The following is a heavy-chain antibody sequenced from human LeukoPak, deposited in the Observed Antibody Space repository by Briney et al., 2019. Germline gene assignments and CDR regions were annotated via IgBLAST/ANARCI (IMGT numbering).Heavy chain of an antibody. J-gene: IGHJ4*02. CDR3: ARALRDITMIVVATYYFEY. Sequence: GGSPRLSCAAPGFTFSDYYMSWIRQAPGKGLEWVSYISSSGSTIYYADSVKGRFTISRDNAKNSLYLQMNSLRAEDTAVYYCARALRDITMIVVATYYFEYWGQGTLVTVSS. D-gene: IGHD3-22*01. V-gene: IGHV3-11*01. CDR1: GFTFSDYY. CDR2: ISSSGSTI.